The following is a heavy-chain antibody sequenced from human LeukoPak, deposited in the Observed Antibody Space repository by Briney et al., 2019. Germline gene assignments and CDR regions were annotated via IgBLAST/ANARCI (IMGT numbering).Heavy chain of an antibody. V-gene: IGHV3-23*01. D-gene: IGHD6-13*01. J-gene: IGHJ5*02. CDR3: ARDRIRIAAAGTWFDP. CDR1: GFTFSSYA. Sequence: GGSLRLSCAASGFTFSSYAMSWVRQAPGKGLEWVSAISGSGGSTYYADSVKGRFTISRDNSKNTLYLQMNSLRAEDTAVYYCARDRIRIAAAGTWFDPWGQGTLVTVSS. CDR2: ISGSGGST.